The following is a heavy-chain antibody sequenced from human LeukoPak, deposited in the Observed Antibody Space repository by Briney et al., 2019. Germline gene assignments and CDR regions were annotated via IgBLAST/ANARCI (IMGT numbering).Heavy chain of an antibody. CDR1: GGSFSGYY. CDR2: MYSGGAT. Sequence: ETLSLTCAVYGGSFSGYYWSWIRQPPGKGLEWVSVMYSGGATYYADSVKERFTISRDNSKNTLYLQMNSLRVEDTAVYYCARHDWFDPWGHGTLVTVSS. J-gene: IGHJ5*02. D-gene: IGHD3-3*01. V-gene: IGHV3-53*01. CDR3: ARHDWFDP.